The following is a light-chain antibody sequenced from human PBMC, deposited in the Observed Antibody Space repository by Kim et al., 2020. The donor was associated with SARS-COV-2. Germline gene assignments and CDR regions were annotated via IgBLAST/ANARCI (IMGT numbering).Light chain of an antibody. Sequence: SYELTQPPSVSVSPGQTANITCSGDALGSKYAFWYQQKPGQSPVLVINQDNKWPSGIPERFSGSNSGNTATLTISGTLVMDEADYYCQAWDSKNYVFGTG. V-gene: IGLV3-1*01. CDR3: QAWDSKNYV. J-gene: IGLJ1*01. CDR1: ALGSKY. CDR2: QDN.